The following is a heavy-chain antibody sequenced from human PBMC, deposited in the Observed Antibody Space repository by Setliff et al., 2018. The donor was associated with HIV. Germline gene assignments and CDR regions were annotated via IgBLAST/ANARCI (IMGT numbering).Heavy chain of an antibody. V-gene: IGHV1-69*13. CDR1: GGSISISV. D-gene: IGHD6-13*01. J-gene: IGHJ4*02. CDR2: ILGTP. Sequence: SVKVSCKASGGSISISVISWVRQAPGQGLEWMGGILGTPKYAQKFQGRVAITADESTSTAYVELSNLRSEDTAVYYCASHLKLAATGTFDYWGQGTLVTVSS. CDR3: ASHLKLAATGTFDY.